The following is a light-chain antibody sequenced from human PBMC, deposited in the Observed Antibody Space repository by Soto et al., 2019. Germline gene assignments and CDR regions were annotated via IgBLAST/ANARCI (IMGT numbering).Light chain of an antibody. CDR3: RSYTSSSTLVV. CDR2: DVS. J-gene: IGLJ2*01. V-gene: IGLV2-14*01. CDR1: SSDVGGYNY. Sequence: QSALTQPASVSGSPGQSITISCTGTSSDVGGYNYVSWYQQHPGKAPKLMIYDVSNRPSGVSNRFSGSKSGNTASLTISGLQAEDEADYYCRSYTSSSTLVVFGGGTKHTVL.